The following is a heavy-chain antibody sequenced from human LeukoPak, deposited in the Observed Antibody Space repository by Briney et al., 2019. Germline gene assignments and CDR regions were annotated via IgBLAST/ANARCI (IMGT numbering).Heavy chain of an antibody. V-gene: IGHV5-51*01. D-gene: IGHD5-12*01. J-gene: IGHJ4*02. CDR2: IYPGDSDT. CDR3: ARYNTGYYYFDF. Sequence: GESLKISCKVSGHSLSNYWIGWVRQMPGRGLEWMGIIYPGDSDTRYSPSFQGQVTFSADKSISTAYLQWNSLKASDTAMYYCARYNTGYYYFDFWGPGTLVTVSS. CDR1: GHSLSNYW.